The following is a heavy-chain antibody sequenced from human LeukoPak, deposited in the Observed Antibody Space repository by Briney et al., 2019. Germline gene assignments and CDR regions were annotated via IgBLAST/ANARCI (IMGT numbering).Heavy chain of an antibody. V-gene: IGHV3-48*01. J-gene: IGHJ3*02. CDR2: ISSSSTI. CDR1: GFTFSSYS. CDR3: AGRYDFWSGYHPLDAFDI. D-gene: IGHD3-3*01. Sequence: GGSLRLSCAASGFTFSSYSMNWVRQAPGKGLEWVSYISSSSTIYYADSVKGRFTISRDNAKNSLYLQMNSLRAEGTAVYYCAGRYDFWSGYHPLDAFDIWGQGTMVTVSS.